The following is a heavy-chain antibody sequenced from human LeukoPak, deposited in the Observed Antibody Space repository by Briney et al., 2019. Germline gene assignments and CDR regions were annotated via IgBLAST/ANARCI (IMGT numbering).Heavy chain of an antibody. D-gene: IGHD3-10*01. CDR1: GYTLTELS. V-gene: IGHV1-24*01. CDR3: ATDHTGGKSSSLFDY. CDR2: FDPEDGGT. J-gene: IGHJ4*02. Sequence: ASVKVSCKVSGYTLTELSMHWVRQAPGKGLEWMGGFDPEDGGTIYAQKFQGRVTMTEDTSTDTAYMELSSLRSEDTAVYYCATDHTGGKSSSLFDYWGQGTLVTVSS.